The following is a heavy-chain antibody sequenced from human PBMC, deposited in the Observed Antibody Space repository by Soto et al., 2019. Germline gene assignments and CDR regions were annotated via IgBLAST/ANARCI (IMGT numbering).Heavy chain of an antibody. CDR3: ARTSGIHYYGMDV. CDR2: IYYSGST. D-gene: IGHD6-25*01. J-gene: IGHJ6*02. CDR1: GGSISSYY. V-gene: IGHV4-59*01. Sequence: SETLSLTCTVSGGSISSYYWSWIRQPPGKGLEWIGYIYYSGSTNYNPSLKSRVTISVDTSKNQFSLKLSSVTAADTAVYYCARTSGIHYYGMDVWGQGTMVTVSS.